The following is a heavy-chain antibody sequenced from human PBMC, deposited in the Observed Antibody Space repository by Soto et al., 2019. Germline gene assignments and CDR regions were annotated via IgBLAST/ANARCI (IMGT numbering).Heavy chain of an antibody. V-gene: IGHV4-59*08. Sequence: QVQLQESGPGLVKPSETLSLTCTVSGDSISSYYWSWIRQPPGKGLEWIGYIHYSGSTNYNPSLKARAXLXVXXSQNHFSLSLSSVTAADPAVYSCARHETPHGDYDYWGQGTLVTVSS. CDR1: GDSISSYY. J-gene: IGHJ4*02. D-gene: IGHD4-17*01. CDR3: ARHETPHGDYDY. CDR2: IHYSGST.